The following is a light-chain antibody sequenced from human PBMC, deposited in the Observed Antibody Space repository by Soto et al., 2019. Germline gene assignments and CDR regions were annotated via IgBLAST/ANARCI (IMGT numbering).Light chain of an antibody. CDR3: SSYAGRNTLV. J-gene: IGLJ2*01. V-gene: IGLV2-8*01. CDR2: EVT. CDR1: SSDISGYDY. Sequence: QSALTQPPSASGSPGQSVTISCTGTSSDISGYDYVSWYQQHPGKDPKLMLYEVTKRPSGVPDRFSGSKSGNTASLTVSGLQAEDEADYYCSSYAGRNTLVFGGGTKLTVL.